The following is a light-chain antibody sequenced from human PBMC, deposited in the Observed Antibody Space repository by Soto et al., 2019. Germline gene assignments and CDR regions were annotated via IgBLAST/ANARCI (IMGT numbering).Light chain of an antibody. CDR3: AAWDDSLNGPV. CDR1: SSNIGTNT. Sequence: QSVLTQPPSASGTPGQRVTISCSGSSSNIGTNTVNWYHQLPGTAPKLLIYSTNQRPSGVPDRFSGSKSGTSASLAISGLQSEDEADYYCAAWDDSLNGPVFGGGTKVTVL. J-gene: IGLJ3*02. V-gene: IGLV1-44*01. CDR2: STN.